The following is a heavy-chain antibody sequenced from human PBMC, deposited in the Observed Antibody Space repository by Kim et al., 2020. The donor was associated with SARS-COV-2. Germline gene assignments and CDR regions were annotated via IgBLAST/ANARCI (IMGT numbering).Heavy chain of an antibody. CDR1: GGSISSSSYY. D-gene: IGHD3-10*01. Sequence: SETLSLTCTVSGGSISSSSYYWGWIRQPPGKGLEWIGSIYYSGSTYYNPSLKSRVTISVDTSKNQFSLKLSSVTAADTAVYYCARRPMVRGVAILWYFDLWGRGTLVTVSS. CDR3: ARRPMVRGVAILWYFDL. J-gene: IGHJ2*01. V-gene: IGHV4-39*01. CDR2: IYYSGST.